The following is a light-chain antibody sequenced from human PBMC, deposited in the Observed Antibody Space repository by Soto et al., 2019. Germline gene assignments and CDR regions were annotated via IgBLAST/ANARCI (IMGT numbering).Light chain of an antibody. CDR1: SSDVDTYIY. CDR2: DVT. Sequence: SALTQPASVSGSPGQSITISCTGTSSDVDTYIYISWYQQHPGKAPKLIIYDVTNRPPGVSNRFSGSKSGNTASLTTSGLQTEDEADYYCSSYTFSTLVFATGTKVTVL. CDR3: SSYTFSTLV. J-gene: IGLJ1*01. V-gene: IGLV2-14*03.